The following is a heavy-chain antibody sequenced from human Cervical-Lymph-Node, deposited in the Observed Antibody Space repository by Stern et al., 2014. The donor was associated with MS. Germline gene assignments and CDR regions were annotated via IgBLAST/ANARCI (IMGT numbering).Heavy chain of an antibody. J-gene: IGHJ4*02. V-gene: IGHV1-69*01. CDR1: GGTFSDV. CDR2: IIPMVGTT. Sequence: QLVQSGPEVKKPGSSVKLSCKASGGTFSDVINWVRQAPGQGLDWMGGIIPMVGTTNYAQKFQGRVKITADESMTTGYMELTSLTSEDTALYYCATTFHWGQGTLITVSS. CDR3: ATTFH. D-gene: IGHD3-16*01.